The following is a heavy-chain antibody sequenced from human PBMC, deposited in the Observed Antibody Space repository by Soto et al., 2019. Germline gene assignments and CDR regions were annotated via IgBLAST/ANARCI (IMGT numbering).Heavy chain of an antibody. Sequence: PSETLSLTCTVSGGSISSYYWSWIRQPPGKGLEWIGYIYYSGSTNYNPSLKSRVTISVDTSKNQFSLKLSSVTAADTAVYYCGRSSLGSRVGPPHYYYYGMDVWGQGTTVTSP. CDR3: GRSSLGSRVGPPHYYYYGMDV. D-gene: IGHD2-15*01. J-gene: IGHJ6*02. CDR1: GGSISSYY. V-gene: IGHV4-59*01. CDR2: IYYSGST.